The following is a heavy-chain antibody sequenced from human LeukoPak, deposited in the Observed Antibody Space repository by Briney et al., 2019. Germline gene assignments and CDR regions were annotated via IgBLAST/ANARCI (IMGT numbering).Heavy chain of an antibody. CDR2: INHSGST. Sequence: SETLSLTCAVDGGSFSGYYWSWIRQPPGKGLEWIGEINHSGSTNYNPSLKSRVTISVDTSKNQFSLKLSSVTAADTAVYYCARVKNYYDSSGYYWAPGKYYFDYWGQGTLVTVSS. D-gene: IGHD3-22*01. CDR3: ARVKNYYDSSGYYWAPGKYYFDY. CDR1: GGSFSGYY. V-gene: IGHV4-34*01. J-gene: IGHJ4*02.